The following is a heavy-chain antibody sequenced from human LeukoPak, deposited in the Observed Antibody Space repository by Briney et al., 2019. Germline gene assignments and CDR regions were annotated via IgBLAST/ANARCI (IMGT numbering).Heavy chain of an antibody. CDR2: ISGSGGST. J-gene: IGHJ4*02. Sequence: PGGSLRLFWAASGFTFSSYTMRWARQASGKGLEVVGAISGSGGSTYYADAVKGPFTLSRDKSKHTLYLQMNSLKTEHAAVYYCTATFWGVCSGTSCSIDPGYWSQGALVTVSS. V-gene: IGHV3-23*01. D-gene: IGHD2-15*01. CDR1: GFTFSSYT. CDR3: TATFWGVCSGTSCSIDPGY.